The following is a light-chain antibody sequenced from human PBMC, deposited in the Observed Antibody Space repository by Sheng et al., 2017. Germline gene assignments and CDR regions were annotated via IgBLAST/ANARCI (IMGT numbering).Light chain of an antibody. CDR2: EDN. Sequence: QSVLTQPPSVSAAPGQKVTISCSGSSSNIGNNYVSWYQQLPGTGPKLLIYEDNKRPSGIPDRFSGSKSGTAATLGITGLQTGDEADYYCGTWDSSLTAVVFGGGTKLTVL. V-gene: IGLV1-51*02. CDR1: SSNIGNNY. J-gene: IGLJ2*01. CDR3: GTWDSSLTAVV.